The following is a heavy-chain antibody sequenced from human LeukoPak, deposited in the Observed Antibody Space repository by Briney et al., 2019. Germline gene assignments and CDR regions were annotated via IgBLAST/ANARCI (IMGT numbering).Heavy chain of an antibody. Sequence: GGSLRLSCAASGFTFSSYSMNWVRQAPGKGLEWVSYISSSSSTIYYADSVKGRFTISRDNAKNSLYLQMNSLRAEDTAVYYCARASSYTDYWGQGTLVTVSS. J-gene: IGHJ4*02. CDR3: ARASSYTDY. D-gene: IGHD4-11*01. CDR2: ISSSSSTI. V-gene: IGHV3-48*04. CDR1: GFTFSSYS.